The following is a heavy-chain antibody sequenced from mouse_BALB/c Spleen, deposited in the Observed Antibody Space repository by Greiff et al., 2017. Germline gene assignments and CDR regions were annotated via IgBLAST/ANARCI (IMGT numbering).Heavy chain of an antibody. J-gene: IGHJ3*01. Sequence: EVMLVESGGGLVKPGGSLKLSCAASGFTFSSYTMSWVRQTPGKRLEWVATISSGGSYTYYPDSVKGRFTISRDNAKNTLYLQMSSLKSEDTAMYCCTRVDYGPWFAYWGQGTLVTVSA. CDR2: ISSGGSYT. CDR3: TRVDYGPWFAY. CDR1: GFTFSSYT. V-gene: IGHV5-6-4*01. D-gene: IGHD1-1*02.